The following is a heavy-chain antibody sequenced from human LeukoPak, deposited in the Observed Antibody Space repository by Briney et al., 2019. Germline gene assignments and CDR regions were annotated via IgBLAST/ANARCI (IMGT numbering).Heavy chain of an antibody. Sequence: SETLSLTCAVYGGSFSGYYWSWIRQPPGKGLEWIGEINHSGSTNYNPSLKSRVTISVDTSKNQLSLKGSSVTAADTAVYYCARPLLWFGAYDYWGQGTLVTVSS. CDR2: INHSGST. CDR1: GGSFSGYY. J-gene: IGHJ4*02. CDR3: ARPLLWFGAYDY. D-gene: IGHD3-10*01. V-gene: IGHV4-34*01.